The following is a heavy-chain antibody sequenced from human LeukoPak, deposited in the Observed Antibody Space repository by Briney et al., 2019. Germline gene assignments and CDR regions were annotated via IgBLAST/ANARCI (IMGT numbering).Heavy chain of an antibody. CDR3: ARGIRGYYGMDV. Sequence: GGSLRLSWAAAGFTLSSYWMHWGRQAPGKGLVWVSHVNPDESTTNYADSVKGRFTISRDSAKNTVYLQMNSLRAEDTAVYYCARGIRGYYGMDVWGQGTTVTVSS. CDR1: GFTLSSYW. V-gene: IGHV3-74*01. J-gene: IGHJ6*02. CDR2: VNPDESTT. D-gene: IGHD2-15*01.